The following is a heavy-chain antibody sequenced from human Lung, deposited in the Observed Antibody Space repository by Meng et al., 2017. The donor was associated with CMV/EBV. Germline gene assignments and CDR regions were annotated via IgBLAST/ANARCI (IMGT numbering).Heavy chain of an antibody. CDR1: GYSFSTHW. D-gene: IGHD3-22*01. J-gene: IGHJ6*02. Sequence: GESXKISCKGSGYSFSTHWIGWVRQMPGKGLEWMGMMYPGATDTRYSPSFQGQVTMSADKTITTAYLQWSSLKASDTAIYYCARLPRGYYDSSGYYIAPNYYYYGMDVWGQGXTVTVSS. V-gene: IGHV5-51*01. CDR2: MYPGATDT. CDR3: ARLPRGYYDSSGYYIAPNYYYYGMDV.